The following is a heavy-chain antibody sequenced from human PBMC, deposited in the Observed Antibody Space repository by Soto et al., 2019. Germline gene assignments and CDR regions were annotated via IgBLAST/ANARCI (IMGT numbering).Heavy chain of an antibody. D-gene: IGHD5-18*01. CDR3: ARDNGYSYGYFDY. CDR2: LYNSGST. CDR1: GGSISSGDYY. V-gene: IGHV4-61*08. J-gene: IGHJ4*02. Sequence: SETLSLTCTVSGGSISSGDYYWTWIRQPPGKGLEWIGCLYNSGSTNYNPALKSRATISVDTSKNQFSLRLSSVTAADTAVYYCARDNGYSYGYFDYWGQGTLVTVSS.